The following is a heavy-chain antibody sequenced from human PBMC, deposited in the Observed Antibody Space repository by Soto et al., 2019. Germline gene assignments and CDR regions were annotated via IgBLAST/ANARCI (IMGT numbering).Heavy chain of an antibody. J-gene: IGHJ4*02. V-gene: IGHV4-30-4*01. CDR2: IYYSGST. CDR1: GGSISSGDYY. D-gene: IGHD3-3*01. CDR3: ARAPYEFRSGYSYPTEYYFDY. Sequence: SETLSLTCTVSGGSISSGDYYWSWIRQPPGKGLEWIGYIYYSGSTYYNPSLKSRVTISVDTSKNQFSLKLSSVTAADTAVYHCARAPYEFRSGYSYPTEYYFDYWGQGTLVTVSS.